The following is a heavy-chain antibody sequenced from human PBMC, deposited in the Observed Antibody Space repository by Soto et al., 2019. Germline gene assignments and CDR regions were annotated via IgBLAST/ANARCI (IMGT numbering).Heavy chain of an antibody. CDR2: INAGNGNT. D-gene: IGHD5-18*01. CDR3: ARGGSGYSYGLGY. Sequence: QVQLVQSGAEVKKPGASVKVSCKASGYTVTSYAMHWVRQAPGQRLEWMGWINAGNGNTKYSQKFQGRVTITRDKSASTAYMELSSLRSEDTAVYYCARGGSGYSYGLGYWGQGTLVTVSS. J-gene: IGHJ4*02. CDR1: GYTVTSYA. V-gene: IGHV1-3*01.